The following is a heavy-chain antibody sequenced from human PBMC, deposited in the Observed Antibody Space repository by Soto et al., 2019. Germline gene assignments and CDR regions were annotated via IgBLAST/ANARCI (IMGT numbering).Heavy chain of an antibody. V-gene: IGHV3-21*01. D-gene: IGHD2-21*01. CDR3: ARDLEVGIIDYYYGMDV. CDR2: ISSSSSYI. Sequence: GGSLRLSCAASGFTFSSYSMNWVRQAPGKGLEWVSSISSSSSYIYYADSVKGRFTISRDNAKNSLYLQMNSLRAEDTAVYYCARDLEVGIIDYYYGMDVWGQGTTVTVSS. CDR1: GFTFSSYS. J-gene: IGHJ6*02.